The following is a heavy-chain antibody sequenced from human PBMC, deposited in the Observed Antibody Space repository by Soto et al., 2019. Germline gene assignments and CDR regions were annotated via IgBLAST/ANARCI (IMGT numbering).Heavy chain of an antibody. J-gene: IGHJ4*02. CDR2: INAGNGNT. CDR3: ARDGGGGIAAAGRGSIDY. CDR1: GYTFTSYA. D-gene: IGHD6-13*01. V-gene: IGHV1-3*01. Sequence: QVQLVQSGAEVKKPGASVKVSCKASGYTFTSYAMHWVRQAPGQRLAWMGWINAGNGNTKYSQKFQGGVTITRDTSASTAYMERSSLRSEDTAVYYCARDGGGGIAAAGRGSIDYWGQGTLVTVSS.